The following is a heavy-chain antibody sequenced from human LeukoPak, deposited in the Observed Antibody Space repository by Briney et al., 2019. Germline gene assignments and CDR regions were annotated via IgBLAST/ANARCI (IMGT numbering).Heavy chain of an antibody. CDR1: GYSFTSYW. CDR3: ARHQDLPSSPLDY. D-gene: IGHD3-16*02. CDR2: IYPGDSDT. V-gene: IGHV5-51*01. Sequence: GESLKISCKGSGYSFTSYWIGWVRQMPGRGLEWMGIIYPGDSDTRYSPSFQGQVTISADKSISTAYLQWSSLKASDTAMYYCARHQDLPSSPLDYWGQGTLVTASS. J-gene: IGHJ4*02.